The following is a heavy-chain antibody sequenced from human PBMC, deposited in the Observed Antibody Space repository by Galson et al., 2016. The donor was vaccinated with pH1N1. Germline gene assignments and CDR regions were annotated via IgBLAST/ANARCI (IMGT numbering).Heavy chain of an antibody. CDR1: GGTFSNSE. J-gene: IGHJ6*02. Sequence: SVKVSCKASGGTFSNSEISWVRQAPGQGLEWMGGISPIFGSINYAQRFQGRVTVSADIFTKTAYLELSSLTYEGTAIYYCATAGPLVREILYYSYAMDVWGQGTTVTVSS. D-gene: IGHD3-10*01. CDR2: ISPIFGSI. V-gene: IGHV1-69*06. CDR3: ATAGPLVREILYYSYAMDV.